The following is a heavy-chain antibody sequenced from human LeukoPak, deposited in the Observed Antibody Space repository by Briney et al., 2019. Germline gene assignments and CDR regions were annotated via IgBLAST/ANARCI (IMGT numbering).Heavy chain of an antibody. CDR1: GFSFSSYW. Sequence: GGSLRLSCAASGFSFSSYWMHWVRQAPGKGLVWVSRINSDGSSTSYADSVKGRFTISRDNAKNTLYLQMNSLRAEDTAVYYRARDCSSTSCYGVDAFDIWGQGTMVTVSS. D-gene: IGHD2-2*01. CDR3: ARDCSSTSCYGVDAFDI. J-gene: IGHJ3*02. CDR2: INSDGSST. V-gene: IGHV3-74*01.